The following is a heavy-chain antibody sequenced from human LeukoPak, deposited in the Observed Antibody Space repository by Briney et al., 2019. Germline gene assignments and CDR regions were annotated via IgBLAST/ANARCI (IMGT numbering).Heavy chain of an antibody. CDR1: GFTVSSNF. CDR2: IYSGGGT. J-gene: IGHJ3*02. V-gene: IGHV3-53*01. D-gene: IGHD3-10*01. CDR3: ARGEGYGSGSFDI. Sequence: GGSLRLSCAASGFTVSSNFMNWVRQAPGKGLEWVSVIYSGGGTYYADSVKGRFTISRDSSKNTLYLQMNSLRAEDTAVYYCARGEGYGSGSFDIWGQGTMVTVSS.